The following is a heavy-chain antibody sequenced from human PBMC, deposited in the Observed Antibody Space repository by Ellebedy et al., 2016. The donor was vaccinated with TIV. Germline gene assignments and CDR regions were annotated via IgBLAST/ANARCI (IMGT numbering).Heavy chain of an antibody. J-gene: IGHJ5*01. V-gene: IGHV3-7*01. Sequence: PGGSLRLSCIASGFTLSGFSMSWVRQAPGKGLEWVDHIMENGYEAYYVDPVKGRFTISRDNAKNSLYLQMNSLRADDTAVFYCARFAYNYGMDSWGQGTLVTVSS. D-gene: IGHD1-20*01. CDR3: ARFAYNYGMDS. CDR2: IMENGYEA. CDR1: GFTLSGFS.